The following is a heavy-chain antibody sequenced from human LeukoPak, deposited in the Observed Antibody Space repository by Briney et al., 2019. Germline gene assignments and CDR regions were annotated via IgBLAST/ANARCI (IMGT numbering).Heavy chain of an antibody. D-gene: IGHD3-10*01. Sequence: SETLSLTCTVSGYSITSGYHWGWIRQPPGKGLQWIGSIYHSGSTNYNPSLKSRVTISVDTSKNQFSLKLSSVTAADTAVYYCARDLRAIRSDYFDYWGQGTLVTVSS. CDR2: IYHSGST. CDR3: ARDLRAIRSDYFDY. J-gene: IGHJ4*02. CDR1: GYSITSGYH. V-gene: IGHV4-38-2*02.